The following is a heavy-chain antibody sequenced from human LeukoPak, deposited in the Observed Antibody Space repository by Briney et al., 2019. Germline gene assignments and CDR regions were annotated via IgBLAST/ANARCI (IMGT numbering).Heavy chain of an antibody. V-gene: IGHV3-72*01. D-gene: IGHD1-26*01. Sequence: PGGSLRLSCAASGFIFSNYYMDWVRQAPGKGLEWVGSVRDKANSYTTEYAASVKGRITISRDDSKNSLYMQMNSLKTEDTAVYYCARADSGSRPYYFEYWGQGTLVTVAS. J-gene: IGHJ4*02. CDR2: VRDKANSYTT. CDR3: ARADSGSRPYYFEY. CDR1: GFIFSNYY.